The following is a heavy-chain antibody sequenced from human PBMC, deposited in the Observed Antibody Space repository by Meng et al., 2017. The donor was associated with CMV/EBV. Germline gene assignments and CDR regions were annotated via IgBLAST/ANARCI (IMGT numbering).Heavy chain of an antibody. Sequence: GGSLRLSCAASGFTFSGSAMHWVRQASGKGLEWVGRIRSKANSYATAYAASVKGRFTISRDDSKNTVYLQMNSLKTEDTAVYYCTRFLDPYCSSTSCSSPYYYYGMDVWGQGTTVTVSS. V-gene: IGHV3-73*01. CDR2: IRSKANSYAT. J-gene: IGHJ6*02. CDR1: GFTFSGSA. D-gene: IGHD2-2*01. CDR3: TRFLDPYCSSTSCSSPYYYYGMDV.